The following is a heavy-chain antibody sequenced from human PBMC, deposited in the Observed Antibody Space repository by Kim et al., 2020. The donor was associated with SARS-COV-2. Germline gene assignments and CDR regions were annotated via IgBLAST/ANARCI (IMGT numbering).Heavy chain of an antibody. D-gene: IGHD3-3*01. CDR2: ISGSGGST. Sequence: GGSLRLSCAASGFTFSSYAMSWVRQAPGKGLEWVSAISGSGGSTYYADSVKGRFTISRDNSKNTLYLQMNSLRAEDKAVYYCAKDRTLYYDFWSGYDRPRDGMDVWGQGTTVTVSS. CDR3: AKDRTLYYDFWSGYDRPRDGMDV. CDR1: GFTFSSYA. V-gene: IGHV3-23*01. J-gene: IGHJ6*02.